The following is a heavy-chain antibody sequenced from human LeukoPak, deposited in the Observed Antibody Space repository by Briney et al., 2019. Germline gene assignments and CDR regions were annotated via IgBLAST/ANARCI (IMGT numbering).Heavy chain of an antibody. J-gene: IGHJ4*02. V-gene: IGHV4-59*01. CDR1: GGSLSGFY. CDR3: ARLRGNYFPDD. Sequence: PSETLSLTCAVSGGSLSGFYWTCIRRPPGKGREWIGNIYYSGSTNYNTSLGSRITILVDTSKNQFSLRLGSVTAADTAVYCGARLRGNYFPDDWGQGTLVTVSS. CDR2: IYYSGST. D-gene: IGHD4-11*01.